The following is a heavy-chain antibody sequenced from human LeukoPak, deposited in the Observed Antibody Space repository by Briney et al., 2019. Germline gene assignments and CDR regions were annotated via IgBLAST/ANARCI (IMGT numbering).Heavy chain of an antibody. J-gene: IGHJ4*02. V-gene: IGHV3-30-3*01. D-gene: IGHD6-6*01. CDR3: ARSKSSSSPNFDY. CDR1: GFTFSSYA. Sequence: GRSLRLSCAASGFTFSSYAMHWVRQAPGKGLEWVAIISYDGSNKYYADSVKGRFTISRDNSKSTLYLQMSSLRAEDTAVYYCARSKSSSSPNFDYWGQGTLVTVPS. CDR2: ISYDGSNK.